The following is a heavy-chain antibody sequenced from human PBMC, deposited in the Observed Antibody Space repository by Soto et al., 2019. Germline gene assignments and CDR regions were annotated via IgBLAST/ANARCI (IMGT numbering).Heavy chain of an antibody. D-gene: IGHD3-22*01. CDR3: ARDQALDYYDSSGYYYSDAFDI. CDR1: GFTFSSYS. Sequence: GGSLRLSCAASGFTFSSYSMNWVRQAPGKGLEWVSSISSSSSYIYYAGSVKGRFTISRDNAKNSLYLQMNSLRAEDTAVYYCARDQALDYYDSSGYYYSDAFDIWGQGTMVTVSS. J-gene: IGHJ3*02. V-gene: IGHV3-21*01. CDR2: ISSSSSYI.